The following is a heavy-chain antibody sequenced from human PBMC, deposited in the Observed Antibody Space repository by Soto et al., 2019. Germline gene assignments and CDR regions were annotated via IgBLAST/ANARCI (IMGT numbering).Heavy chain of an antibody. CDR2: ISTNGGSP. D-gene: IGHD3-10*01. CDR1: GFTFSSYA. CDR3: ARGSRDSYPGSRIFDL. V-gene: IGHV3-64*04. J-gene: IGHJ4*02. Sequence: PGGSLRLSCSASGFTFSSYAMHWVRQAPGKGLEYVSAISTNGGSPYYADSVKGRFTISRDNSKNTLYLQMSSLRAEDSAVYFCARGSRDSYPGSRIFDLWGRGTRVTVSS.